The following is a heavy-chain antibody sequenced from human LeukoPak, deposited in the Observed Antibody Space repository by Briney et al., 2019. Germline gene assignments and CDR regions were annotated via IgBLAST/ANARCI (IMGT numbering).Heavy chain of an antibody. CDR3: AKALWWQQLVRCFDY. D-gene: IGHD6-13*01. V-gene: IGHV3-23*01. Sequence: GGSLRLSCAASGFTFNNYAMSWVRQAPGKGLEWVSGISGSGGSTYYVDSVKGRFTISRDNSENTLYLQMNSLRAEDAAVYYCAKALWWQQLVRCFDYWGQGTLVTVSS. CDR2: ISGSGGST. CDR1: GFTFNNYA. J-gene: IGHJ4*02.